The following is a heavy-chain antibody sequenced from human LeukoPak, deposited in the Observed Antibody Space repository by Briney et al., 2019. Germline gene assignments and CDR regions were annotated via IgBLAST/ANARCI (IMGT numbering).Heavy chain of an antibody. CDR2: TYYSGST. V-gene: IGHV4-59*08. D-gene: IGHD6-13*01. CDR1: GGSISSYY. CDR3: TAYSSSWSFQH. J-gene: IGHJ1*01. Sequence: SETLSLTCTVSGGSISSYYWSWIRQPPGKGLEWIGYTYYSGSTNYNPSLKSRVTISVDTSNNQFSLKLSSVTAADTAVYYCTAYSSSWSFQHWGQGTLVTVSS.